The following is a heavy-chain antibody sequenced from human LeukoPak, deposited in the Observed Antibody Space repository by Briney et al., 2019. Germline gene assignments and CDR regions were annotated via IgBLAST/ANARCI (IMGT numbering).Heavy chain of an antibody. CDR3: VKDCCDRATCPEV. CDR1: GFTFSTYA. V-gene: IGHV3-23*01. J-gene: IGHJ4*02. D-gene: IGHD2-21*01. CDR2: ISNSGDST. Sequence: PGGSLRLSCAASGFTFSTYAMSWVRQAPGEGLQWVSGISNSGDSTYYLDSVKGRFTISRDNSKNTLHLQMSSLRAEDTALYYCVKDCCDRATCPEVWGQGTLVTVSS.